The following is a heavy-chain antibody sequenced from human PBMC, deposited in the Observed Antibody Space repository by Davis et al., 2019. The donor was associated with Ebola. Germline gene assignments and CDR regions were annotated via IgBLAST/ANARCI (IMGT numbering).Heavy chain of an antibody. CDR1: GGSISNSFYN. J-gene: IGHJ4*02. CDR3: ARRDKSSSWSTWDYFDY. D-gene: IGHD6-13*01. CDR2: IYYSGNT. Sequence: SETLSLTCTVSGGSISNSFYNWGWIRQPPGKGLEWIASIYYSGNTYYNPSLKSRVTISVDTSKNQFSLKLSSVTAADTAVYYCARRDKSSSWSTWDYFDYWGQGTLVTVSS. V-gene: IGHV4-39*01.